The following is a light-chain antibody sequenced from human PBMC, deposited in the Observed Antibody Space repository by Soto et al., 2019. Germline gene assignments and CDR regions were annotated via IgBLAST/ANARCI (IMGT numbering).Light chain of an antibody. CDR1: QTISNY. CDR3: QQLRAYPHT. J-gene: IGKJ5*01. CDR2: PAS. Sequence: DIQMTQSPSSLCASVGDRVTITCRASQTISNYLNWYQQKPGKAPKLLIYPASTLQGGVPSRFSGHGFGIEFTLTISSLQPEDFATYYCQQLRAYPHTFGQGTRLEIK. V-gene: IGKV1-39*01.